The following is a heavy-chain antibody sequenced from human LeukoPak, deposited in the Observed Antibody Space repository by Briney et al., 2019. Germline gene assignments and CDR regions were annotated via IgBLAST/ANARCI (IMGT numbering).Heavy chain of an antibody. CDR2: VHLDGRT. CDR1: GGSVSSTNW. CDR3: AREGGFYSPLDY. D-gene: IGHD5-18*01. J-gene: IGHJ4*02. V-gene: IGHV4-4*02. Sequence: PSETLSLTCGVSGGSVSSTNWRTWIRQPPVKGLEWIGEVHLDGRTNFNPSLKSRLTMSVDLSEDHVSLKLTSVTAADTAVYYCAREGGFYSPLDYSGQGTLVTVSS.